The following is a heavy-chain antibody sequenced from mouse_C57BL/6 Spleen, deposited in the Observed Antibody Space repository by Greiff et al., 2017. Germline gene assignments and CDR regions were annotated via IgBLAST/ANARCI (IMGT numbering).Heavy chain of an antibody. CDR1: GFTFSSYG. Sequence: EVHLVESGGDLVKPGGSLKLSCAASGFTFSSYGMSWVRQTPDKRLEWVATISSGGSYTYYPDSVKGRFTISRDNAKNTLYLQMSSLKSEDTAMYYCARRGGSSYEAFDYWGQGTTLTVSS. D-gene: IGHD1-1*01. V-gene: IGHV5-6*01. CDR2: ISSGGSYT. CDR3: ARRGGSSYEAFDY. J-gene: IGHJ2*01.